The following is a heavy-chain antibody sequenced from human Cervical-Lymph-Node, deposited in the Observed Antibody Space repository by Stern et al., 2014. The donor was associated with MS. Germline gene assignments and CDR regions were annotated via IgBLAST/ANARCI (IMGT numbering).Heavy chain of an antibody. CDR1: GFTFSLYD. CDR2: ISYDGDNK. J-gene: IGHJ5*02. D-gene: IGHD3-22*01. V-gene: IGHV3-30*18. Sequence: DQLVESGGGVVQPGRSLRLSCAASGFTFSLYDMHLVRQAPGKGLEWVAAISYDGDNKFYTDSVKGRFTISRDSSKSTLYLQLNSLRPEDTAIYYCAKDPGIYDSSGYLDAWGQGTLVTVSS. CDR3: AKDPGIYDSSGYLDA.